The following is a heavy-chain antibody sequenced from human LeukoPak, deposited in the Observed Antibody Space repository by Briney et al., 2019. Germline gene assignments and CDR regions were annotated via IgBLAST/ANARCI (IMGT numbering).Heavy chain of an antibody. CDR3: ARHGAGYSVYHFRF. Sequence: GSLRLSCAASGFTFSDYYMSWIRQPPGKGLEWIGSIYHNGNTDYNPSLKSRVTISLDTSKNQFSLKLNSVTAADTAVYYCARHGAGYSVYHFRFWGQGTLVTVSS. D-gene: IGHD5-24*01. J-gene: IGHJ4*02. V-gene: IGHV4-38-2*01. CDR1: GFTFSDYY. CDR2: IYHNGNT.